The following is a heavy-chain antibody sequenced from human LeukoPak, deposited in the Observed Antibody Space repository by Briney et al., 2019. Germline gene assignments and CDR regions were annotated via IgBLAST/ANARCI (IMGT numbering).Heavy chain of an antibody. Sequence: GGSLRLSCAASGFTFSSYGMHWVRQAPGKGLEWVAFIRYDGSNKYYADSVKGRFTISRDNSKNTLYLQMNSLRAEDTAVYYCAKDGSSWKERYYFDYWGQGTLVTVSS. D-gene: IGHD6-13*01. CDR3: AKDGSSWKERYYFDY. CDR1: GFTFSSYG. CDR2: IRYDGSNK. J-gene: IGHJ4*02. V-gene: IGHV3-30*02.